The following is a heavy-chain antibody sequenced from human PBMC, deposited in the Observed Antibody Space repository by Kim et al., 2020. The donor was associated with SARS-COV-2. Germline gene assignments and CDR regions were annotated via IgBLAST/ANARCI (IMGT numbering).Heavy chain of an antibody. V-gene: IGHV1-69*01. Sequence: AQKFRGRLSISADGSTNTSFMELNSLKSQDTAIYYCARARNRVTHYYAMDVWGQGTTVTVSS. CDR3: ARARNRVTHYYAMDV. J-gene: IGHJ6*02.